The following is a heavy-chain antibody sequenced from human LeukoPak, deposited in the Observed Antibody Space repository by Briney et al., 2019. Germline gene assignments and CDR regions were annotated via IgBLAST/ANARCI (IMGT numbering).Heavy chain of an antibody. V-gene: IGHV1-69*04. J-gene: IGHJ4*02. Sequence: ASVKVSCKASGGTFSSYAISWVRQAPGQGLEWMGRIIPILGIANYAQKFQGRVTITADKSTSTAYMELSSLRSEDTAVYYCFWGSGWYGANYFDYWGQGTLVTVSS. CDR2: IIPILGIA. CDR3: FWGSGWYGANYFDY. D-gene: IGHD6-19*01. CDR1: GGTFSSYA.